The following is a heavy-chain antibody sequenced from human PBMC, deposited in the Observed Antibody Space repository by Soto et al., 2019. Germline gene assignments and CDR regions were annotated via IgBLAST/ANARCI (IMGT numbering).Heavy chain of an antibody. J-gene: IGHJ6*03. CDR3: ARLTMVRGVKYYYYYYMDV. CDR2: IYYSGST. V-gene: IGHV4-59*08. Sequence: SETLSLTCTVSGGSISSYYWSWIRQPPGKGLEWIGYIYYSGSTNYNPSLKSRVTISVDTSKNQFSLKLSPVTAADTAVYYCARLTMVRGVKYYYYYYMDVWGKGTTVTVSS. CDR1: GGSISSYY. D-gene: IGHD3-10*01.